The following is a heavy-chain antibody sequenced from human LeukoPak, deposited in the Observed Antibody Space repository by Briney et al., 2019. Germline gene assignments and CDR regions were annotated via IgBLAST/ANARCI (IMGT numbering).Heavy chain of an antibody. CDR2: VDPEDGET. V-gene: IGHV1-24*01. J-gene: IGHJ4*02. Sequence: SEKVSCKVSGYSLTELSMHWVRQAPGKGLEWMGGVDPEDGETIYAQKFQGRVTMTEDTSTDTAYVELSSLRSEDTAVYYCATDRYSRVRIGYWGQGTLVTVSS. CDR1: GYSLTELS. CDR3: ATDRYSRVRIGY. D-gene: IGHD5-18*01.